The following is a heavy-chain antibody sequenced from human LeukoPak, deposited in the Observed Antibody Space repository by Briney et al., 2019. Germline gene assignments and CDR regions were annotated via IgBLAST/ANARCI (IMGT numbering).Heavy chain of an antibody. D-gene: IGHD5-18*01. CDR1: GYSISSGYY. CDR2: IYHSGST. V-gene: IGHV4-38-2*01. Sequence: PSETLSLTCAVSGYSISSGYYWGWIRQPPGKGPEWIGGIYHSGSTYYNPSLKSRVTISVDTSKNQFSLKLSSVTAADTAVYYCARGYSYGRFDYWGRGTLVTVSS. CDR3: ARGYSYGRFDY. J-gene: IGHJ4*02.